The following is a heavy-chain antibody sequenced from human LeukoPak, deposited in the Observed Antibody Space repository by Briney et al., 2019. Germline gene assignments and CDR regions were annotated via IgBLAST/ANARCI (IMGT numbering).Heavy chain of an antibody. Sequence: ASVKVSCKASGYTFTGYYMHWVRQAPGQWLEWMGWINPNSGGTNYAQKFQGRVTMTRDTSISTAYMELSRLRSDDTAVYYCARLNLGYCTGGVCYDAFDIWGQGTMVTVSS. V-gene: IGHV1-2*02. CDR1: GYTFTGYY. D-gene: IGHD2-8*02. CDR2: INPNSGGT. CDR3: ARLNLGYCTGGVCYDAFDI. J-gene: IGHJ3*02.